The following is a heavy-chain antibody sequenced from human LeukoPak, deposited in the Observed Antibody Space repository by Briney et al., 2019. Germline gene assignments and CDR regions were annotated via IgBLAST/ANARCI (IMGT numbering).Heavy chain of an antibody. V-gene: IGHV3-23*01. CDR2: ISCSASTT. D-gene: IGHD1-1*01. J-gene: IGHJ6*03. Sequence: ISCSASTTYYPDSVKGGLTISRENSKKTLYMQMNSLRAEDTAVYYCAKDGYDYYYYYMDVWGKGTTVTVSS. CDR3: AKDGYDYYYYYMDV.